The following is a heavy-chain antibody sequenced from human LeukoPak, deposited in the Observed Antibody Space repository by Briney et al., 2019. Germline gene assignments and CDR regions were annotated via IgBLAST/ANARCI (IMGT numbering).Heavy chain of an antibody. CDR2: ISGSGGST. J-gene: IGHJ4*02. D-gene: IGHD6-19*01. CDR1: GFTFSSYA. V-gene: IGHV3-23*01. CDR3: ARGYSSGWYPPFFDY. Sequence: GGSLRLSCAASGFTFSSYAMSWVRQAPGKGLEWVSAISGSGGSTYYADSVKGRFTISRDNSKNTLYLQMNSLRAEDTAVYYCARGYSSGWYPPFFDYWGQGTLVTVSS.